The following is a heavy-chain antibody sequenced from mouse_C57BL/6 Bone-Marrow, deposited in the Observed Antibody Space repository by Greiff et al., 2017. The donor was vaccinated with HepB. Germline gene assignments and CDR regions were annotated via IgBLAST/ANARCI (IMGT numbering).Heavy chain of an antibody. D-gene: IGHD1-1*01. CDR3: ARGDYYGSSPFAY. V-gene: IGHV1-18*01. J-gene: IGHJ3*01. CDR1: GYTFTDYN. Sequence: VQLQQSGPELVKPGASVKIPCKASGYTFTDYNMDWVNQSHGKSLEWIGDIIPNNGGTIYNQKFKGQATLTVDKSSSTAYTKIRSLTSEDTAVYYCARGDYYGSSPFAYWGQGTLVTVSA. CDR2: IIPNNGGT.